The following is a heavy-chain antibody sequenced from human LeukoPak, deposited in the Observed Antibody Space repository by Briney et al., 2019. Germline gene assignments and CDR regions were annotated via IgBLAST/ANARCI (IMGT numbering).Heavy chain of an antibody. J-gene: IGHJ3*02. CDR3: ARDKSGSLMGAFDI. CDR1: GFTFSSYA. V-gene: IGHV3-30*04. D-gene: IGHD1-26*01. Sequence: GGSLRLSCAASGFTFSSYAMHWVRQAPGKGLEWVVVISYDGSNKYYADSVKGRFTISRDNSKNTLYLQMNSLRAEDTAVYYCARDKSGSLMGAFDIWGQGTMVTVSS. CDR2: ISYDGSNK.